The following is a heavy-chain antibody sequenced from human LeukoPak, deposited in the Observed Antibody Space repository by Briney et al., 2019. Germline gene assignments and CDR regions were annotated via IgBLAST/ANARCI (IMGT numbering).Heavy chain of an antibody. V-gene: IGHV1-69*11. J-gene: IGHJ3*02. Sequence: SVTVSCKASGGTFSSYVISWVRQAPGQGLEWMGQIIPILDNPNYAQKFTGRLTITADESTSTAYMELSSLRSEDTAVYYCARDFNDMSGTFDIWGQGTMVTVSS. CDR3: ARDFNDMSGTFDI. D-gene: IGHD3-10*01. CDR2: IIPILDNP. CDR1: GGTFSSYV.